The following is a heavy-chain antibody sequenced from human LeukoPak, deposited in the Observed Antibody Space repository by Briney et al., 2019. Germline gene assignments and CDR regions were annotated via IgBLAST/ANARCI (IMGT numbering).Heavy chain of an antibody. CDR1: GGSFSGYY. V-gene: IGHV4-34*01. J-gene: IGHJ4*02. D-gene: IGHD5-18*01. CDR2: INHSGST. CDR3: ARGQYSYALDY. Sequence: SETLSLTCAVYGGSFSGYYWSWIRQPPGKGLEWIGEINHSGSTNYNPSLKSRVTILVDTSKNQFSLKLSSVTAADTAVYYCARGQYSYALDYWGQGTLVTVSS.